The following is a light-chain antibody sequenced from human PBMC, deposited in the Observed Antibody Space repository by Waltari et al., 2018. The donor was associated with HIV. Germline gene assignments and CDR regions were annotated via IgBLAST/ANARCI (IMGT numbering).Light chain of an antibody. J-gene: IGKJ1*01. CDR3: QQYNSPTWT. CDR1: QSISSW. Sequence: DIQMTQSPSTLPSSVGDRVPVTCRASQSISSWVAWIQQKPGKAPKLLIYNATSLESGVPSRFSGSGSGTEFTLTISSRQTDDFATYYCQQYNSPTWTFGQGTKVEIK. V-gene: IGKV1-5*03. CDR2: NAT.